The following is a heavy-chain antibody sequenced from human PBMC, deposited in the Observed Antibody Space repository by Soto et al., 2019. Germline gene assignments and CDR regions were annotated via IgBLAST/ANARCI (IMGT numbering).Heavy chain of an antibody. Sequence: SETLSLTCTVSGGSISSGDYYWSWIRQPPGKGLEWIGYIYYSGSTYYNPSLKSRVTISVDTSKNQFSLKLSSVTAADTAVYYCARVRLDPYMDCSGGSCHIWGQGTMVTVSS. CDR2: IYYSGST. D-gene: IGHD2-15*01. CDR1: GGSISSGDYY. V-gene: IGHV4-30-4*01. CDR3: ARVRLDPYMDCSGGSCHI. J-gene: IGHJ3*02.